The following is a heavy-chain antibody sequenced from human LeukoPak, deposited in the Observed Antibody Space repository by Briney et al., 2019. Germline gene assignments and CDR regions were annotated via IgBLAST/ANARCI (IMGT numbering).Heavy chain of an antibody. Sequence: PSETLSLTCTVSGGSISSSSYYWGWIRQPPGKGLEWIGSIYYSGSTYYNPSLKSRVTISVDTSKNQFSLKLSSVTAADTAVYYCAGRARYYDILEWFDPWGQGTLVTVSS. CDR2: IYYSGST. V-gene: IGHV4-39*01. J-gene: IGHJ5*02. D-gene: IGHD3-9*01. CDR3: AGRARYYDILEWFDP. CDR1: GGSISSSSYY.